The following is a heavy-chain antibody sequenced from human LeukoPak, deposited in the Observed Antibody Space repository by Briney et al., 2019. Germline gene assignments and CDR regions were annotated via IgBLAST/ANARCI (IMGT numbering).Heavy chain of an antibody. J-gene: IGHJ5*02. CDR2: IYYSGST. CDR1: GGSISSYY. D-gene: IGHD7-27*01. Sequence: SETLSLTCTVSGGSISSYYWSWIRRPPGKGLEWIGYIYYSGSTNYNPSLKSRVTISVDTSKNQFSLKLSSVTAADTAVYYCASLGLNNWFDPWGQGTLVTVSS. CDR3: ASLGLNNWFDP. V-gene: IGHV4-59*08.